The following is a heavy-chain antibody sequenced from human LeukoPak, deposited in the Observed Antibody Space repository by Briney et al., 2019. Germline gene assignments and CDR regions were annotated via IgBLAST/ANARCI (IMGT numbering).Heavy chain of an antibody. CDR2: INPRGGST. D-gene: IGHD2-21*02. CDR1: GYTFNNYF. J-gene: IGHJ5*02. CDR3: ARRDCVGDCYSNWFYP. Sequence: GASVKVYCKASGYTFNNYFMHWVRQAPGQGHEWMGIINPRGGSTGYAQKFQGRITMTTDMSTRTVYMELSSLESEDTAVYYCARRDCVGDCYSNWFYPWGQGTLVTASS. V-gene: IGHV1-46*02.